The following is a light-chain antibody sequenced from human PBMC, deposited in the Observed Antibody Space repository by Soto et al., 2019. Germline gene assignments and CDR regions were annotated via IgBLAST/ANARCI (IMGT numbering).Light chain of an antibody. CDR1: QTVNNN. Sequence: EIVLTQSPGTLSLSPGERATLSCRASQTVNNNYLAWYQQIPGQAPRLLIYGASTRATGIPARFSGSGSGTEFTLTISSLQSEDFAVYYCQQYNNWPPWTFGQGTKVDIK. V-gene: IGKV3-15*01. CDR2: GAS. J-gene: IGKJ1*01. CDR3: QQYNNWPPWT.